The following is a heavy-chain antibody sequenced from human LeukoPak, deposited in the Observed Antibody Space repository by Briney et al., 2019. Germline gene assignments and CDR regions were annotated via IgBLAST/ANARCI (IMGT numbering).Heavy chain of an antibody. CDR3: ARDRVSVVTPGAHYYYMDV. D-gene: IGHD4-23*01. Sequence: ASVKVSCKASGYTFTSYDINWVRQATGQGLEWMGWMNPNSGNTGYAQKFQGRVTMTRNTSISTAYMELSSLGSEDTAVYYCARDRVSVVTPGAHYYYMDVWGKGTTVTVSS. J-gene: IGHJ6*03. V-gene: IGHV1-8*01. CDR1: GYTFTSYD. CDR2: MNPNSGNT.